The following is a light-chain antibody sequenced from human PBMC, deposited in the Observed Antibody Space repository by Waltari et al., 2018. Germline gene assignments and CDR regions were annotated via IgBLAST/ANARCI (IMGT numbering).Light chain of an antibody. CDR1: SWHSGTT. CDR3: QTGGHGNWV. J-gene: IGLJ3*02. V-gene: IGLV4-69*01. CDR2: VNSDGSH. Sequence: HLVLTQSPSASATLGASVKFTCTPSSWHSGTTIAWHAQQAGKGPRFLMKVNSDGSHRKGDGVPDRFSASSSGAERYLTISSLQSEDEADYYCQTGGHGNWVFGGGTKLTVL.